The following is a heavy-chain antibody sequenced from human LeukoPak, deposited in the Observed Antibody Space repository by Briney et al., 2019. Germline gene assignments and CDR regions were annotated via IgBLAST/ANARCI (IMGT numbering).Heavy chain of an antibody. Sequence: GGSLRLSCAASGFTFSRAWMSWVRQAPGKGLEWVANIKEDGSEDYYADSVEGRFAISKDNAKNSLYLQMNNLRAEDTAMYYCARDADGYEDWGQGTLVTVSS. J-gene: IGHJ4*01. CDR1: GFTFSRAW. V-gene: IGHV3-7*01. CDR3: ARDADGYED. CDR2: IKEDGSED. D-gene: IGHD5-24*01.